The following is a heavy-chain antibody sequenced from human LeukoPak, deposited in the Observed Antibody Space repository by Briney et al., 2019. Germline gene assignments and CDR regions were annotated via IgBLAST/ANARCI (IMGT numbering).Heavy chain of an antibody. CDR3: AKDGTTTITFDY. Sequence: GGSLRLSCAASGFTFSSYAMSWVRQAPGKGLEYVSVISGSGGSTHYRDSVKGRFTISRDNSKNTLYLQMNSQRVEDTAVYYCAKDGTTTITFDYWGQGTLVTVSS. CDR1: GFTFSSYA. J-gene: IGHJ4*02. V-gene: IGHV3-23*01. D-gene: IGHD1-1*01. CDR2: ISGSGGST.